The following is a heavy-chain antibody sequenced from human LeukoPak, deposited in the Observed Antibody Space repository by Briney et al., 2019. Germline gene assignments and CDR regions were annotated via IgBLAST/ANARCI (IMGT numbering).Heavy chain of an antibody. CDR3: ASVWRAHNAFDI. J-gene: IGHJ3*02. CDR1: GYTFTSYG. CDR2: ISAYNGNT. Sequence: GASVKVSCNVSGYTFTSYGISWVRQAPGQGLEWMGWISAYNGNTNYAQKLQGRVTMTTDTSTSTAYMELRSLRSDDTAVYYCASVWRAHNAFDIWGQGTMVTVSS. D-gene: IGHD2-8*01. V-gene: IGHV1-18*01.